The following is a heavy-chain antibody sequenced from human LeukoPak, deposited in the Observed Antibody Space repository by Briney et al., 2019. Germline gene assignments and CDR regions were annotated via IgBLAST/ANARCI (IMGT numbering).Heavy chain of an antibody. CDR2: ISSSSSYI. J-gene: IGHJ4*02. V-gene: IGHV3-21*01. Sequence: GGSLRLSCAASGFTFSSYSMNWVRQAPGKGLEWVSSISSSSSYIYYADSVKGRSTISRDNAKNSLYLQMNSLRAEDTAVYYCARYSYGCPYFDYWGQGTLVTVSS. D-gene: IGHD5-18*01. CDR1: GFTFSSYS. CDR3: ARYSYGCPYFDY.